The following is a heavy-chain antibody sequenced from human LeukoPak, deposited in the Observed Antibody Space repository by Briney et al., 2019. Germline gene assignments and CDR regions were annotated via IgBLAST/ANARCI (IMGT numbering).Heavy chain of an antibody. J-gene: IGHJ4*02. CDR3: AKEVDGYNSPLDY. V-gene: IGHV3-30*02. D-gene: IGHD5-24*01. CDR1: GFTFSSYG. Sequence: PGGSLRLSCAASGFTFSSYGMHWVRQAPGKGLEWVTFIRYDGSNEYYADSVQGRFTTSRDNSKNTLYLQMNSLRADDTAVYYCAKEVDGYNSPLDYWGQGTLVTVSS. CDR2: IRYDGSNE.